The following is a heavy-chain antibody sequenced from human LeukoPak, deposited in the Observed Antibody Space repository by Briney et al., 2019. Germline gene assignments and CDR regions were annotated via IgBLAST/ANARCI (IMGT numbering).Heavy chain of an antibody. V-gene: IGHV4-39*07. Sequence: PSETLSLTCTVSGGSISSSSYYWGWIRQPPGKGLEWIGIIYYSGSTYYNPSLKSRVTISVDTSKNQFSLKLSSVTAADTAVYYCARAFQFFGLLGHYFDYWGQGTLVTVSS. J-gene: IGHJ4*02. D-gene: IGHD3-3*01. CDR1: GGSISSSSYY. CDR3: ARAFQFFGLLGHYFDY. CDR2: IYYSGST.